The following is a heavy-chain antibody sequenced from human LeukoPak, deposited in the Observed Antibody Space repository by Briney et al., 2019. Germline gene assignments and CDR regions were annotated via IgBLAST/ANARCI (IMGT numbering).Heavy chain of an antibody. CDR1: GGTFRSYA. V-gene: IGHV1-69*13. J-gene: IGHJ4*02. CDR2: IIPMINTP. Sequence: SVKVSCKASGGTFRSYAITWVRQAPGKGLEWMGGIIPMINTPKYAQKFQGRVSITADGSTSTGYMEVSSLRSEDTAVYYCAIFQGTYGDNENDYWGQGTLVTVSS. CDR3: AIFQGTYGDNENDY. D-gene: IGHD4-17*01.